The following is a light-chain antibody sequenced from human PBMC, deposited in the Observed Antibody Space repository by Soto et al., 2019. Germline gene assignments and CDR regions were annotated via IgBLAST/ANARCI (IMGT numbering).Light chain of an antibody. CDR1: QSVSSN. CDR3: QQYYSTPPYT. CDR2: GAS. V-gene: IGKV3-15*01. J-gene: IGKJ2*01. Sequence: EIVMTQSPATLSVSPGESATLSCRASQSVSSNLAWYQQKPGQAPRLLIYGASTRATGIPDRFSGSGSGAEFTLTISSLQSEDLAVYYCQQYYSTPPYTFGQGTKLEIK.